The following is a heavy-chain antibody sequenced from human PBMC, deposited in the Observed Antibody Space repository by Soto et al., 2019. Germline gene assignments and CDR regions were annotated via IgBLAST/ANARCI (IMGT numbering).Heavy chain of an antibody. CDR3: ARDSSASATSYSFDY. J-gene: IGHJ4*02. V-gene: IGHV1-46*01. Sequence: QVQLVQSGAEVKKPGASVKVSCKASGYKFINHYIHWVRQAPGEGLEWMGIINPNGGGTDYAQKFQGRVTMTTDTYASTVHMELSSLRSEDTAVYFCARDSSASATSYSFDYWGQGTLVTVSS. CDR1: GYKFINHY. D-gene: IGHD3-10*01. CDR2: INPNGGGT.